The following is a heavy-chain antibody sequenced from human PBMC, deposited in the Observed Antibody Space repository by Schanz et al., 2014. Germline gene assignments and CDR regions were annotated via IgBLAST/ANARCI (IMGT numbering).Heavy chain of an antibody. CDR2: IHYSGST. J-gene: IGHJ6*02. V-gene: IGHV4-59*08. Sequence: QVQLQESGPGLVKPSETLSLTCSVSGGSIRNYYWNWIRQPPGKGVEWIGYIHYSGSTNYNPSLERRVPISVDTPKNQSSRKLSSVTAADTAVYYCARLNYDSSGYPYYYGMDVWGQGTTVTVSS. CDR3: ARLNYDSSGYPYYYGMDV. D-gene: IGHD3-22*01. CDR1: GGSIRNYY.